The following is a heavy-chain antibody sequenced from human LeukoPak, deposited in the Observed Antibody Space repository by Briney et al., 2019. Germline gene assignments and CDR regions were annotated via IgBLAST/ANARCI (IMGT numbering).Heavy chain of an antibody. CDR2: INPNSGGT. Sequence: ASVKVSCKASGYTFTDCYMHWVRQAPGQGLEWMGWINPNSGGTNYAQKFQGRVTMTSDTSISTAFMELSRRRSDDTAVYYCAREWGNGGTTMAQGYWGQGTLVTVSS. CDR1: GYTFTDCY. CDR3: AREWGNGGTTMAQGY. D-gene: IGHD3-10*01. V-gene: IGHV1-2*02. J-gene: IGHJ4*02.